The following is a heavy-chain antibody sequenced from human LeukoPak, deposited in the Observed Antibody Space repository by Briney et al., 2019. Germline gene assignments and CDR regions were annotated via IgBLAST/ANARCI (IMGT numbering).Heavy chain of an antibody. J-gene: IGHJ4*02. V-gene: IGHV1-2*02. CDR3: AREGHSYGYAHFDY. D-gene: IGHD5-18*01. CDR2: INPNSGGT. Sequence: ASVKVSCKASGYTFTGYYMHWVRQAPGQGLEWMGWINPNSGGTNYAQKFQGRVTMTRDTSISTAYMELSRLRSDDTAVYYCAREGHSYGYAHFDYWGQGTLVTVSS. CDR1: GYTFTGYY.